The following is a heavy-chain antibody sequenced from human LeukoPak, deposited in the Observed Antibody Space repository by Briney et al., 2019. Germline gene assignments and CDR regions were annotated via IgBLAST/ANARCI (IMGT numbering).Heavy chain of an antibody. V-gene: IGHV3-30-3*01. CDR1: GFTFSSYA. CDR2: ISYDGSNK. D-gene: IGHD2-21*02. Sequence: GGSLRLSCAASGFTFSSYAMHWVRQAPGKGLEWVAVISYDGSNKYYADSVKGRFTISRDNSKNTLYLQMNSLRAEDTAVYYCARDTIVVVTAIRSYYYYGMDVWGQGTTVTVSS. J-gene: IGHJ6*02. CDR3: ARDTIVVVTAIRSYYYYGMDV.